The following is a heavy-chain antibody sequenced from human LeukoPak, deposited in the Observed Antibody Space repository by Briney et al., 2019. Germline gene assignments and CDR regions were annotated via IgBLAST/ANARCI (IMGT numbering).Heavy chain of an antibody. CDR2: IFGSGGST. V-gene: IGHV3-23*01. Sequence: GGSLRLSCAASGFTFSSYAMYWVRQAPGKGLEWVSGIFGSGGSTHYADSVKGRFTISRDNSKNTVYLQMNSLRAEDTAVYYCARGSDLEWLPFDYWGQGTLVTVSS. D-gene: IGHD3-3*01. CDR3: ARGSDLEWLPFDY. CDR1: GFTFSSYA. J-gene: IGHJ4*02.